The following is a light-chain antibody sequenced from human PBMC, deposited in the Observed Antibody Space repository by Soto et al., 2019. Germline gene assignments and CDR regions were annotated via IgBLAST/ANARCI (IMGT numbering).Light chain of an antibody. CDR3: CSKTSTNTHV. J-gene: IGLJ3*02. CDR1: SSDVGGYKY. Sequence: QSALTQPASVSGSPGQSITIPCTGTSSDVGGYKYVSWYQQVPGKVPKLIIFEVHNRPSGISNRFSGSKSGKTASLTISGLQPEDEGDYYCCSKTSTNTHVFGGGTQLTVL. CDR2: EVH. V-gene: IGLV2-14*01.